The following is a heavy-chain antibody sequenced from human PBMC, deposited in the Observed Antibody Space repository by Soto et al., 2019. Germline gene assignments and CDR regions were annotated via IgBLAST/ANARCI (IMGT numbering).Heavy chain of an antibody. Sequence: ASETLSLTCAVSGGSISSSNWWSWVRQPPGKGLEWIGEIYHSGSTNYNPSLKSRVTISVDTSKNQFSLKLSSVTAADTAVYYCARVGTIFGVVIVDYWGQGTLVTVSS. D-gene: IGHD3-3*01. CDR1: GGSISSSNW. CDR3: ARVGTIFGVVIVDY. CDR2: IYHSGST. J-gene: IGHJ4*02. V-gene: IGHV4-4*02.